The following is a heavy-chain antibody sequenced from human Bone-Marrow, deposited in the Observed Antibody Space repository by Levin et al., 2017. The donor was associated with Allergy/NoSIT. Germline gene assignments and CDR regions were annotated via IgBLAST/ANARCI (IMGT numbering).Heavy chain of an antibody. D-gene: IGHD3-3*01. J-gene: IGHJ6*02. CDR2: ISGSGGST. CDR1: GFTFSSYA. CDR3: AKGVGVLRFLEWLDV. V-gene: IGHV3-23*01. Sequence: GASVKVSCAASGFTFSSYAMSWVRQAPGKGLEWVSAISGSGGSTYYADSVKGRFTISRDNSKNTLYLQMNSLRAEDTAVYYCAKGVGVLRFLEWLDVWGQGTTVTVSS.